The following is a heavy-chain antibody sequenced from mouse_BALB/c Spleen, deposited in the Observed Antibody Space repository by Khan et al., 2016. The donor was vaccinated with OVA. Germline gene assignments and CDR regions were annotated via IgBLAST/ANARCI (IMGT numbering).Heavy chain of an antibody. Sequence: QMQLEESGPGLVAPSQSLSITCTISGFSLTNYGVHWVRQPPGKGLEWLVVIWSDGSATYNSALKSRLSISKDNSKSQVFLKMNSLQTDDTAMYYSARQPYYHYYIMDYWGQGTSVTVSS. D-gene: IGHD2-10*01. CDR1: GFSLTNYG. CDR2: IWSDGSA. J-gene: IGHJ4*01. V-gene: IGHV2-6-1*01. CDR3: ARQPYYHYYIMDY.